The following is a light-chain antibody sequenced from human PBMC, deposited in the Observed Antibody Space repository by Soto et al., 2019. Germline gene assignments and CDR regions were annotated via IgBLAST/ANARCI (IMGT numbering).Light chain of an antibody. CDR3: QQHSGSSLT. V-gene: IGKV3-20*01. CDR1: QSVSSNY. J-gene: IGKJ4*01. Sequence: EIVLTQSPGTLSLSPGEGATLSCRASQSVSSNYFAWYQQKPGQAPRLLIYGTSRRATRIPDRFSGSGSGTDFTLTISRLEPEDFATYFCQQHSGSSLTFGGGSRVEIK. CDR2: GTS.